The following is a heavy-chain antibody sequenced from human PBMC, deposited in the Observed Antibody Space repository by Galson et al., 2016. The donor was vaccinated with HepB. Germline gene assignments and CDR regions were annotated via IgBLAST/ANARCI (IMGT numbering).Heavy chain of an antibody. CDR3: ARDRTVTTLLHY. J-gene: IGHJ4*02. CDR2: INPIDITT. V-gene: IGHV1-46*03. Sequence: SVKVSCKASGYIFSNYHLHWVRQAPGQGLEWMGAINPIDITTNYAQKFQGRVTMTSDTATSTVYMELSRLRSDDTAVYYCARDRTVTTLLHYWGQGTLVTVSS. D-gene: IGHD4-17*01. CDR1: GYIFSNYH.